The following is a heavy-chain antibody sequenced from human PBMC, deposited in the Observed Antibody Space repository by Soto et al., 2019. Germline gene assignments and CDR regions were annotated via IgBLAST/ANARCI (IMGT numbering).Heavy chain of an antibody. J-gene: IGHJ1*01. Sequence: GGSLRLSCPASGFTFRVYAMSWVRQAPGKGLEWVSAISSNGGRTFYADSLRGRFTIFRDKAKSGRYRHQQYRRAEDTAVYYCGTYSDRPNGTYLQQWGQGTLVSVSS. V-gene: IGHV3-23*01. D-gene: IGHD1-7*01. CDR1: GFTFRVYA. CDR3: GTYSDRPNGTYLQQ. CDR2: ISSNGGRT.